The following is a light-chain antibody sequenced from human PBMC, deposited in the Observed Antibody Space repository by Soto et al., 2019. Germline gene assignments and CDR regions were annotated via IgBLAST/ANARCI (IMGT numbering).Light chain of an antibody. Sequence: SVLTQPPSVSRSPGQTVSISCTGTSTNIGACYGVHWYQQRPGTAPKLLIVGTTILPSGFPDRFSASTSGTPASLAITWLQAEDEGDYYCQYYVTTLSAPNVFGTGSKVTAL. CDR1: STNIGACYG. CDR3: QYYVTTLSAPNV. J-gene: IGLJ1*01. CDR2: GTT. V-gene: IGLV1-40*01.